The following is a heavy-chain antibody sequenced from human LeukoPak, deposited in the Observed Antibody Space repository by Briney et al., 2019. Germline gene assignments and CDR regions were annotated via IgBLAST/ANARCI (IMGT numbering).Heavy chain of an antibody. D-gene: IGHD5-18*01. CDR1: GYTFTGYY. CDR2: INPNSGGT. CDR3: ARGTAMWTPYFDY. V-gene: IGHV1-2*02. Sequence: ASVKVSCKDSGYTFTGYYMHWVRQAPGQGLEWMGWINPNSGGTNYAQKFQGRVTMTRDTSISTAYMELRSLRSDDTAVYYCARGTAMWTPYFDYWGQGTLVTVSS. J-gene: IGHJ4*02.